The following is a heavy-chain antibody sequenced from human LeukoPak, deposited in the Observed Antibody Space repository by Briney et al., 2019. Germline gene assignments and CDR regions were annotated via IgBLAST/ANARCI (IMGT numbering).Heavy chain of an antibody. CDR1: GFTFSSYA. J-gene: IGHJ4*02. Sequence: PGGSLRLSCAASGFTFSSYAMGGVRQAPGKGLEWVSAISGSGGSTYYADSVKGRFTISRDNSKNTLYLQMNSLRAEDTAVYYCAKSGTRYSSGWLDYWGQGTLATVSS. D-gene: IGHD6-19*01. CDR2: ISGSGGST. CDR3: AKSGTRYSSGWLDY. V-gene: IGHV3-23*01.